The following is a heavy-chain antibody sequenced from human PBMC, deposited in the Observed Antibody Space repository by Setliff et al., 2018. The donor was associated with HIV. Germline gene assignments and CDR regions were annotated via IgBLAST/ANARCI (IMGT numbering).Heavy chain of an antibody. Sequence: SGPTLVNPTQTLTLTCTFSGFSLSTSGMRVSWIRQPPGKALEWLARIDWDNDKFYSTSLKTRLTISKDTSKNQVVLTMTNMDPVDTTSYYCARSLATRGGGGYYCYYMDVWGKGTTVTVSS. V-gene: IGHV2-70*04. CDR2: IDWDNDK. D-gene: IGHD5-12*01. CDR3: ARSLATRGGGGYYCYYMDV. CDR1: GFSLSTSGMR. J-gene: IGHJ6*03.